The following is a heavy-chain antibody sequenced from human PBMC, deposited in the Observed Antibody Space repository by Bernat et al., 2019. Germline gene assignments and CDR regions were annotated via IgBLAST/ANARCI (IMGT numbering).Heavy chain of an antibody. CDR2: IYYSGST. Sequence: QLQLQESGPGLVKPSETLSLTCTVSGGSISSSSYYWGWIRQPPGKGLEWIGSIYYSGSTYYNPSLKSRVTISVDKSKNQFSLKLSSVTAADTAVYYCARGVVVTGYFDYWGQGTLVTVSS. D-gene: IGHD2-21*02. CDR3: ARGVVVTGYFDY. CDR1: GGSISSSSYY. V-gene: IGHV4-39*07. J-gene: IGHJ4*02.